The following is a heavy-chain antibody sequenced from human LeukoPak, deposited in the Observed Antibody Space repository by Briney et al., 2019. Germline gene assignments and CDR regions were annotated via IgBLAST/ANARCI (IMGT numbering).Heavy chain of an antibody. CDR3: ARVRDGYCSSTSCYAIPYYFDY. CDR1: GFTFDDYG. J-gene: IGHJ4*02. Sequence: PGGSLRLSCAASGFTFDDYGMSWVRQAPGKGLEWVSGINWNGGSTGYADSVKGRFTISRDNAKNSLYLQMNSLRAEDTALYYCARVRDGYCSSTSCYAIPYYFDYWGQGTLVTVSS. CDR2: INWNGGST. D-gene: IGHD2-2*03. V-gene: IGHV3-20*04.